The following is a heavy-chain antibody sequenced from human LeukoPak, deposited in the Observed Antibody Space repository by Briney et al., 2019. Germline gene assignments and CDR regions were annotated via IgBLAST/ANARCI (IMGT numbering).Heavy chain of an antibody. Sequence: ASVKVSCKISGYTLTELSMHWVRQAPGKGLEWMGSFDSEDGETIYAQEFQGRVTMTEDTSTDTAYMELSSLRSEDTAVYYCATESPYVWGSSRYTFDYWGQGTLVSVSS. D-gene: IGHD3-16*02. J-gene: IGHJ4*02. CDR3: ATESPYVWGSSRYTFDY. CDR2: FDSEDGET. CDR1: GYTLTELS. V-gene: IGHV1-24*01.